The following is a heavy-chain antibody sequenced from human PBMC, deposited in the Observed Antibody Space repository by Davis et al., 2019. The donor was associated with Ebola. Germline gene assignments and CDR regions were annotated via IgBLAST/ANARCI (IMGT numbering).Heavy chain of an antibody. V-gene: IGHV5-10-1*01. D-gene: IGHD1-26*01. Sequence: GGSLRLSCKGSGYSFTSYWISSVRQMPGKGLEWMGRIDPSDSYTNYSPSFQGHVTISADKSISTAYLQWSSLKASDTAMYYCARRGTMGAIRDDYWGQGTLVTVSS. CDR2: IDPSDSYT. J-gene: IGHJ4*02. CDR1: GYSFTSYW. CDR3: ARRGTMGAIRDDY.